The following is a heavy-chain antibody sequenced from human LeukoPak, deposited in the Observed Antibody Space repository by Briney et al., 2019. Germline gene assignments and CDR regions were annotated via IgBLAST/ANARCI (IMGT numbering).Heavy chain of an antibody. CDR2: IYHNGTH. CDR3: ATAPILRGEGGEHYKYGMDV. J-gene: IGHJ6*02. D-gene: IGHD2-2*02. CDR1: VGSICSGNW. Sequence: PSETLSLTCAVSVGSICSGNWWTWVRQSPGKGLEWIGEIYHNGTHNYNPSLKSRVTISADTFKNHFSLNLISVTTADTAVYYCATAPILRGEGGEHYKYGMDVWGQGTTVIVSS. V-gene: IGHV4-4*02.